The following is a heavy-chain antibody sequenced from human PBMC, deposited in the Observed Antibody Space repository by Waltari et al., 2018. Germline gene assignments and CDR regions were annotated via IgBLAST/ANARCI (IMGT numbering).Heavy chain of an antibody. Sequence: QVQLVQSGAAVKKPGASVKVSCKSSGYTFTSYAMHWMRQAPGQRLEWMGWINAGNGNTKYSQEVQGRVTITRDTSASTAYMELSSLRSEDMAVYYCARGPYDSSGLDYWGQGTLVTVSS. CDR2: INAGNGNT. D-gene: IGHD3-22*01. V-gene: IGHV1-3*03. J-gene: IGHJ4*02. CDR1: GYTFTSYA. CDR3: ARGPYDSSGLDY.